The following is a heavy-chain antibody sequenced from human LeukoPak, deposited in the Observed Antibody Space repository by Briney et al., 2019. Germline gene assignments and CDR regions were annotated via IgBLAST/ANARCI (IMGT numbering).Heavy chain of an antibody. Sequence: GASVKVSCKASGYTFTSYDINWVRQATGQGLEWMGWMNPNSGNTGYAQKFQGRVTITRNTSISTAYMELSSLRSEDTAVYYCARVNLGEFTMVRGDDYYYYMDVWGKGTTVTISS. CDR1: GYTFTSYD. D-gene: IGHD3-10*01. CDR2: MNPNSGNT. J-gene: IGHJ6*03. CDR3: ARVNLGEFTMVRGDDYYYYMDV. V-gene: IGHV1-8*03.